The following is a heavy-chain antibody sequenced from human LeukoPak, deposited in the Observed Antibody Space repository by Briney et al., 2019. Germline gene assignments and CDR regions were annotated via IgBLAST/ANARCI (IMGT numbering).Heavy chain of an antibody. Sequence: GGSLRLFCAASGFTFSSYAMSWARQAPGEGRQWVSTISGSGGSTYYAGSVKGRFTISRDNSKSTLYLQMNSLRAEDAALYFCARRPGLERYYFDYWGQGTLVTVSS. CDR3: ARRPGLERYYFDY. V-gene: IGHV3-23*01. CDR2: ISGSGGST. D-gene: IGHD1-1*01. CDR1: GFTFSSYA. J-gene: IGHJ4*02.